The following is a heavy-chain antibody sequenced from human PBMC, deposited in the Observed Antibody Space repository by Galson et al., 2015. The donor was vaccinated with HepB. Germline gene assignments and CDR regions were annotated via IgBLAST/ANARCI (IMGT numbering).Heavy chain of an antibody. D-gene: IGHD3-10*01. CDR1: GFYISSYA. CDR2: ISYDGDNK. V-gene: IGHV3-30-3*01. CDR3: ATDRGYGSGTHRGGFDP. Sequence: SLRLSCAASGFYISSYAMHWIRQAPGKGLEWVALISYDGDNKVYADFAKGRFTISRDNSKNTLYLQTNSLRPEGTAVYYCATDRGYGSGTHRGGFDPWGRGTLVTVSS. J-gene: IGHJ5*02.